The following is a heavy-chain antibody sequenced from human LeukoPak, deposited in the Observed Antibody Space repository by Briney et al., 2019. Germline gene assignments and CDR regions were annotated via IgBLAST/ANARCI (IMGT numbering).Heavy chain of an antibody. CDR1: GGSSNNYY. D-gene: IGHD3-22*01. J-gene: IGHJ4*02. V-gene: IGHV4-4*07. CDR3: ARESGYYYDTSGYTFDY. Sequence: PSETLSLTCTVSGGSSNNYYWSWIRQSAGKGLEWIGRIYTSGSTNYNPSLKSRVSMSVDTSKNQFSLRLRSVTAADTAEYYCARESGYYYDTSGYTFDYWGQGILVTVSS. CDR2: IYTSGST.